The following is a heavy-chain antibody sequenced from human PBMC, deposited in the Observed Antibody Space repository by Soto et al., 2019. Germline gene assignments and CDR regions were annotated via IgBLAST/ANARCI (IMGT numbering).Heavy chain of an antibody. CDR3: ARDRPDSYDY. D-gene: IGHD3-22*01. J-gene: IGHJ4*02. V-gene: IGHV4-30-4*01. CDR1: GGSISSGDYY. CDR2: IYYSGST. Sequence: QVQLQESGPGLVKPSQTLSLTCTVSGGSISSGDYYWSWIRQPPGKGLEWIGYIYYSGSTYYNPSLKXXVXIXADTSKNQFSLKLSSVTAADTAVYYCARDRPDSYDYWGQGTLVTVSS.